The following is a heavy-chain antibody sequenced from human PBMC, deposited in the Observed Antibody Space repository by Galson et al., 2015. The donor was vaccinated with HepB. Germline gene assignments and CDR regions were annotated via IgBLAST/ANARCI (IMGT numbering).Heavy chain of an antibody. CDR1: GDSVSSNSAA. CDR2: AYYRAKWFY. V-gene: IGHV6-1*01. Sequence: CAISGDSVSSNSAAWSWIRQSPSGGLEWLGRAYYRAKWFYDYAPSVETRITINPDTSRNQLSLQLFSVSPEDTAVYYCARDLELWSGSDYYYYGMDVWGQGTTVTVS. J-gene: IGHJ6*02. D-gene: IGHD3-3*01. CDR3: ARDLELWSGSDYYYYGMDV.